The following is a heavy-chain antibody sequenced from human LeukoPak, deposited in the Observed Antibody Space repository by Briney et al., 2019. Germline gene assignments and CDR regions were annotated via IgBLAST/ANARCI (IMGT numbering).Heavy chain of an antibody. V-gene: IGHV3-33*01. CDR2: LWHDNNR. Sequence: GGSLRLSCAASGFTFSNYGMHWIRQAPDKGLEWVAVLWHDNNRYYGESVKGRFTVFRDSSKNTLELQMDSLRAEDTAVYYCARDWNSDWYYDYWGPGTLVTVSS. CDR3: ARDWNSDWYYDY. J-gene: IGHJ4*02. D-gene: IGHD2/OR15-2a*01. CDR1: GFTFSNYG.